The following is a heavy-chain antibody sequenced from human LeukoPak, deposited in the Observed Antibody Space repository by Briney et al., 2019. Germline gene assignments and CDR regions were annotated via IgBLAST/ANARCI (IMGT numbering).Heavy chain of an antibody. Sequence: ASVKVSCKVSGYTLTELSMHWVRQAPGKGLEWMGGFDPEDGETIYAQKFQGRVTMTEDTSTDTAYMELSSLTSDDTAVYYCARSTSDWLLQILDYWGQGTLVTVSS. D-gene: IGHD3/OR15-3a*01. CDR1: GYTLTELS. CDR2: FDPEDGET. V-gene: IGHV1-24*01. CDR3: ARSTSDWLLQILDY. J-gene: IGHJ4*02.